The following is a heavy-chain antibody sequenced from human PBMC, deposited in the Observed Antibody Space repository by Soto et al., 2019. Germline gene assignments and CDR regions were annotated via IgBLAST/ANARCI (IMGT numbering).Heavy chain of an antibody. D-gene: IGHD1-26*01. Sequence: SETLSLTCTVTRNSLRGYYWMWIRQPPGKGLEWMGYIYYSGGTNYNPSLQSRVTMSVDTSKNQFSLKLSSVTAADTAVYYCAGESPGAGHVDYWGQGTLVTVS. CDR1: RNSLRGYY. CDR3: AGESPGAGHVDY. V-gene: IGHV4-59*01. CDR2: IYYSGGT. J-gene: IGHJ4*02.